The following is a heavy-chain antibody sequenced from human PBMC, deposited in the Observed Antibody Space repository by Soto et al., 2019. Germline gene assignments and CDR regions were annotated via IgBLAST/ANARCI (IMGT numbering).Heavy chain of an antibody. J-gene: IGHJ4*02. CDR1: GDFMNSADHS. V-gene: IGHV4-30-2*01. D-gene: IGHD3-22*01. CDR3: ARQVVVTLYYFDY. Sequence: LSLTCAVSGDFMNSADHSWAWIRQPPGKGLEWIGYIHHSGNAYSNPALRSRLTMSVDRSKNQFSLKLTSVTATDTAIYYCARQVVVTLYYFDYWGPGTLVTVSS. CDR2: IHHSGNA.